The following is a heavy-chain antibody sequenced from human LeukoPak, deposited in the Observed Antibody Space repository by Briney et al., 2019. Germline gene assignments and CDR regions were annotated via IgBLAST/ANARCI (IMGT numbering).Heavy chain of an antibody. CDR3: ASSTKYYYGSGGYYNYFDY. Sequence: SQTLSLTCAVTGGSISSGGYSWSWIRQPPGKGLEWIGYIYHSGSTYYNPSLKSRVTISVDRSKNQFSLKLSSVTAADTAVYYCASSTKYYYGSGGYYNYFDYWGQGTLVTVSS. J-gene: IGHJ4*02. CDR1: GGSISSGGYS. V-gene: IGHV4-30-2*01. D-gene: IGHD3-10*01. CDR2: IYHSGST.